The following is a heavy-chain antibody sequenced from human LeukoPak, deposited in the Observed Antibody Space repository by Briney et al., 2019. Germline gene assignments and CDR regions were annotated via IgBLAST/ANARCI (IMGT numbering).Heavy chain of an antibody. CDR1: GFTFSNYY. CDR2: ISSSGSTI. V-gene: IGHV3-11*04. D-gene: IGHD1-26*01. Sequence: PGGSLRLSCAASGFTFSNYYMSWIRQAPGKGLEWLSYISSSGSTIYYADSVKGRFTISRDNAKNSLYLHMNSLGAEDTAVYYFARDFSDPNYYFYYMDVWGKGTTVTVSS. CDR3: ARDFSDPNYYFYYMDV. J-gene: IGHJ6*03.